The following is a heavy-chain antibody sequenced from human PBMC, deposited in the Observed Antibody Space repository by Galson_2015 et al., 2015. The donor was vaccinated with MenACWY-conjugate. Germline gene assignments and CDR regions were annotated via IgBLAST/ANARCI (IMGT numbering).Heavy chain of an antibody. Sequence: SLRLSCAVSGFSVTDNCLSWVRQASGKGPEWIAMVDRVGATVYADSVRGRFTVSRDNFKNTVILQMNSLGAEDTAVYRCSRGYDWCSYFRAWGQGAQVTVSS. J-gene: IGHJ5*02. V-gene: IGHV3-53*01. CDR2: VDRVGAT. CDR1: GFSVTDNC. D-gene: IGHD2-8*01. CDR3: SRGYDWCSYFRA.